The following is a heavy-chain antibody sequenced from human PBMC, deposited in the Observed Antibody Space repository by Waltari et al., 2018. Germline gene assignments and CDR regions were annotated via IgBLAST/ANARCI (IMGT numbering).Heavy chain of an antibody. CDR1: GYSISSGYY. CDR3: ARLIVGATYWYFDL. D-gene: IGHD1-26*01. J-gene: IGHJ2*01. V-gene: IGHV4-38-2*01. CDR2: IYHSGGT. Sequence: QVQLQESGPGLVKPSETLSLTCAVSGYSISSGYYWGWIRQPPGKGLEWIGSIYHSGGTDHNPSLKSRVTISVDTSKSQFSLKLSSVTAADTAVYYCARLIVGATYWYFDLWGRGTLVTVSS.